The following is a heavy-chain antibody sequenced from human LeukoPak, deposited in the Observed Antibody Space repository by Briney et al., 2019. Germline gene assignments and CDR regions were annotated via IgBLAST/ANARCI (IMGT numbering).Heavy chain of an antibody. CDR2: ISGGGGST. D-gene: IGHD3-22*01. J-gene: IGHJ4*02. CDR1: GFTFSSYA. CDR3: ARDLVVKPKPLDY. Sequence: GGSLRLSCAASGFTFSSYAMSWVRQAPGKGLEWVSAISGGGGSTYYADSVKGRFTISRDNSKNTLYLQMNSLRAEDTAVYYCARDLVVKPKPLDYWGQGTLVTVSS. V-gene: IGHV3-23*01.